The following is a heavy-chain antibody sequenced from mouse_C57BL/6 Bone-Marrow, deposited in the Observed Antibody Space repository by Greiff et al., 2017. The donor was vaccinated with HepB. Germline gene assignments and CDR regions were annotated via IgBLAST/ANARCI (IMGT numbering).Heavy chain of an antibody. Sequence: VQLKESVAELVRPGASVKLSCTASGFNIKNTYMHWVKQRPEQGLEWIGRIDPANGNTKYAPKFQGKATITADTSSNTAYLQLSSLTSEDTAIYYCARSHYYYGSSYEYFDVWGTGTTVTVSS. CDR2: IDPANGNT. V-gene: IGHV14-3*01. CDR1: GFNIKNTY. J-gene: IGHJ1*03. D-gene: IGHD1-1*01. CDR3: ARSHYYYGSSYEYFDV.